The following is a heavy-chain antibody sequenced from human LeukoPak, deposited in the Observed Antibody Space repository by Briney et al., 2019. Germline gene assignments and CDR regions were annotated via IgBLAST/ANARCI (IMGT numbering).Heavy chain of an antibody. CDR2: ISYDGSNK. D-gene: IGHD6-13*01. CDR1: GFTFSTYA. Sequence: GRSLRLSCAASGFTFSTYAMHWVRQAPGKGLEWVAFISYDGSNKYYADSVKGRFTISRDNSKNTLYLQMNSLRADDTAVYYCAREYSSTWNFDYWGQGTLVTVSS. CDR3: AREYSSTWNFDY. V-gene: IGHV3-30-3*01. J-gene: IGHJ4*02.